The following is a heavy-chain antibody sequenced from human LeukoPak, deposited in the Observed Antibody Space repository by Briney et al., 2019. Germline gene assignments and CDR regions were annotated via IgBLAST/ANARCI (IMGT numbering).Heavy chain of an antibody. V-gene: IGHV4-38-2*02. CDR2: IYQSGST. CDR3: ARDRVLRDYMDV. Sequence: SETLSLTCTVSGNSISSGYYWGWIRQPPGKGLEWIGSIYQSGSTYYNPSLKSRVTISVDTSKNQFSLKLSSVTAADTAVYFCARDRVLRDYMDVWGKGTTVTVSS. CDR1: GNSISSGYY. D-gene: IGHD3-10*01. J-gene: IGHJ6*03.